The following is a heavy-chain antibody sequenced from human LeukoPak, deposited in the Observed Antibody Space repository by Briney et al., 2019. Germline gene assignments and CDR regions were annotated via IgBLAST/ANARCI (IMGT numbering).Heavy chain of an antibody. CDR1: GGSISSYY. CDR3: ARHGSVRSPLGP. J-gene: IGHJ5*02. Sequence: SETLSLTCTVSGGSISSYYWRWIRQPPGKGLEWIGYIYDTGSTNYNPSLKSRVTISVDTSKNQFSLNLRSVPAADTAVYYCARHGSVRSPLGPWGQGTLVTVSS. D-gene: IGHD3-10*01. V-gene: IGHV4-59*08. CDR2: IYDTGST.